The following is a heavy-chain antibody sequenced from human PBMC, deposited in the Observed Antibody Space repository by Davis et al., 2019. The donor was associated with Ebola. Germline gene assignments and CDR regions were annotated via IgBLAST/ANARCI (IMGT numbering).Heavy chain of an antibody. J-gene: IGHJ4*02. CDR3: AKAFFTTHPWFDY. CDR2: ISSDGSNA. D-gene: IGHD4-17*01. CDR1: GFTFSSYW. V-gene: IGHV3-30*18. Sequence: PGGSLRLSCAASGFTFSSYWMSWVRQAPGKGLEWVALISSDGSNAYFADSVKDRFTISRDNSKNTLYLQMNSLGAEDTAVYYCAKAFFTTHPWFDYWGQGILVTVSS.